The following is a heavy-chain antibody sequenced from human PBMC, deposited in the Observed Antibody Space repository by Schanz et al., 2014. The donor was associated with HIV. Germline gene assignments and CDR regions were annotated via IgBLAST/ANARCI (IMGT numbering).Heavy chain of an antibody. CDR2: ISSSSSYI. D-gene: IGHD3-22*01. J-gene: IGHJ3*02. V-gene: IGHV3-21*01. CDR3: ARTAPTKYYYDSSGVRGAFDI. CDR1: GFTFSTYS. Sequence: EVQLVESGGGLVKPGGSLRLSCAASGFTFSTYSMNWVRQAPGKGLEWVSSISSSSSYIYYADSVKGRVTVSRDNAKKSLYLQMNSLRDEDTAVYYCARTAPTKYYYDSSGVRGAFDIWGQGTMVTVSS.